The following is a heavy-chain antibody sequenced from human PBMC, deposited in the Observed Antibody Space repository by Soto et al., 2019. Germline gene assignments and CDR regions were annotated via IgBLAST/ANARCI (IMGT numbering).Heavy chain of an antibody. V-gene: IGHV4-39*01. CDR2: IYNTGST. CDR1: GGSITSTSYY. CDR3: VRGPQGGSGWI. Sequence: QLQLQESGPGLVKPSETLSLTCSVSGGSITSTSYYWGWIRQPPGEGLEWIGSIYNTGSTYYNPSLKSRVIIAAYTSKNQFSLNLYYVTAADTAVYYCVRGPQGGSGWIWCQGTLVTVS. J-gene: IGHJ4*02. D-gene: IGHD6-19*01.